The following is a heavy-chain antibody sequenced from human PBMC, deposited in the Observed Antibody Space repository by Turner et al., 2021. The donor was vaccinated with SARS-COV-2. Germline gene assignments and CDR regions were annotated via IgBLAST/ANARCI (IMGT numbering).Heavy chain of an antibody. J-gene: IGHJ3*02. D-gene: IGHD1-26*01. V-gene: IGHV4-34*01. CDR2: INHSGST. CDR1: GGSFSGYY. CDR3: ARHPRLYSGTYSGAFDI. Sequence: QVQLQQWGAGLLKPSETLSLTCGVYGGSFSGYYWSCIRQPPGKGLEWIGEINHSGSTNYNPSLKSRVTISVDTSKKQFSLKLSSVTAADTAVYYCARHPRLYSGTYSGAFDIWGQGTMVTVSS.